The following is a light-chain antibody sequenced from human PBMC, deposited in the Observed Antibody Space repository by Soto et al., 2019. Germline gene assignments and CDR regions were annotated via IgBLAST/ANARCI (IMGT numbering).Light chain of an antibody. CDR3: QACDSSTAV. J-gene: IGLJ2*01. CDR2: QDS. V-gene: IGLV3-1*01. CDR1: KLGDKY. Sequence: SYELTQPPSVSGSQGQTASITCSGDKLGDKYACWYQQKPGQSPVLVIYQDSKRPSGIPERFSGSNSGNTATLTISGTQAMDEADYYCQACDSSTAVFGEGTKLTAL.